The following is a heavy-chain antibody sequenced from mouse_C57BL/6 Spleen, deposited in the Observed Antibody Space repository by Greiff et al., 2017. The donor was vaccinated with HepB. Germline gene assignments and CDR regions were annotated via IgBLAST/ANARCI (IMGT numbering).Heavy chain of an antibody. D-gene: IGHD1-1*01. CDR1: GYTFTSYW. J-gene: IGHJ2*01. CDR2: IDPSDSYT. V-gene: IGHV1-50*01. CDR3: ARDTTVVANDY. Sequence: VKLQQPGAELVKPGASVKLSCKASGYTFTSYWMQWVKQRPGQGLEWIGEIDPSDSYTNYNQKFKGKATLTVDTSSSTAYMQLSSLTSEDSAVYYCARDTTVVANDYWGQGTTLTVSS.